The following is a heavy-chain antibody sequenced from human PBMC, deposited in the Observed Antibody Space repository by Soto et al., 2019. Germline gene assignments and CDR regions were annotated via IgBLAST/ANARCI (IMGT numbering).Heavy chain of an antibody. CDR2: INAGNGNT. J-gene: IGHJ4*02. Sequence: QVQLVQSGAEVKKPGASVKVSCKASGYTFTSYAMHWVRQAPGQRLEWMGWINAGNGNTKYSQKFQGRVTITRDTSPSTAYMELSSLSSEDTAVYYCPRGPGRPDGPGDYWGQGTLVTVSS. V-gene: IGHV1-3*01. CDR1: GYTFTSYA. CDR3: PRGPGRPDGPGDY.